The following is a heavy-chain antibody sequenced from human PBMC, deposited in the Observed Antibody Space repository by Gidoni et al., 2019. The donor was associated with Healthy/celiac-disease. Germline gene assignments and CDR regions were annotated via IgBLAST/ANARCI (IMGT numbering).Heavy chain of an antibody. Sequence: QVQLVQSGAEVKKPGSSVTVSCKASGDTFSNYAIAWVRQAPGQGLEWMGGIIPIFDTVNYAQKFQGRVTITADESTSTAYMELSSLRSEDTAVYYCARDEGVYSDYDGGMDVWGQGTTVTVSS. V-gene: IGHV1-69*01. D-gene: IGHD5-12*01. CDR2: IIPIFDTV. CDR1: GDTFSNYA. J-gene: IGHJ6*02. CDR3: ARDEGVYSDYDGGMDV.